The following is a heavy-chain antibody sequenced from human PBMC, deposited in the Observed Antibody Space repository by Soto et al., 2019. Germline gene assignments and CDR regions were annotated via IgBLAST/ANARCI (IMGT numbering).Heavy chain of an antibody. J-gene: IGHJ4*02. D-gene: IGHD1-26*01. CDR1: GFTFSSYG. CDR2: ISYDGSNT. CDR3: AKEGGLSGSYYISSSYYFDY. V-gene: IGHV3-30*18. Sequence: QVQLVESGGGVVQPGRSLRLSCAASGFTFSSYGMHWVRQAPGKGLEWVAIISYDGSNTYYADSVKGRFTISRDNSKNTLYLQMISLGAEDTSVYYCAKEGGLSGSYYISSSYYFDYWGQGTLVTVSS.